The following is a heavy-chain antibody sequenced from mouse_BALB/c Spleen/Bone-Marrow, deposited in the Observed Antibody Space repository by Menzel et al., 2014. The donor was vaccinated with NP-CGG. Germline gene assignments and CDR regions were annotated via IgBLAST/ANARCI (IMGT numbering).Heavy chain of an antibody. CDR3: ARQGYYGKGDY. Sequence: EVNVVESGGGLVQPGGSLKLSCAAPGFDFSRYWMSWVRQAPGKGLEWIGEINPDSSTINYTPSLRDKFIISRDNAKNTLYLQMSKVRSEDTALCYCARQGYYGKGDYWGQGTTLTVSS. D-gene: IGHD2-1*01. V-gene: IGHV4-1*02. J-gene: IGHJ2*01. CDR2: INPDSSTI. CDR1: GFDFSRYW.